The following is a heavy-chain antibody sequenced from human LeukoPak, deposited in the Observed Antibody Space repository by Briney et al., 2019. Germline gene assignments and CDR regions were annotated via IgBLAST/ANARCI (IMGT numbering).Heavy chain of an antibody. Sequence: SGGSLRLSCAPSVFTFSSYSMSWVRQAPGEGLEWVSAISGSGDDTYYADSVKGRFTITRDSSKNTLYLQMNSRRAEDTAVYYCAKGSRNWGNYYFDFWGQGTLVTVSS. V-gene: IGHV3-23*01. CDR2: ISGSGDDT. D-gene: IGHD3-16*01. J-gene: IGHJ4*02. CDR3: AKGSRNWGNYYFDF. CDR1: VFTFSSYS.